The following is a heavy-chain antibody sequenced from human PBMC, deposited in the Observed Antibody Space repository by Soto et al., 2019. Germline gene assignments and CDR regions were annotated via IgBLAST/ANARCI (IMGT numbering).Heavy chain of an antibody. D-gene: IGHD1-26*01. J-gene: IGHJ4*02. V-gene: IGHV2-5*02. Sequence: QITLKESGPTLVKPTQTLTLTCTLSGFSLSTSGVGVGWIRKPPGKALEWLALIYWDDDKRYSPSLKSRLTVTKDTSKNQVAMTMTNMDPVDTATYYCARSRGRFRSFDYWGQGTLVTVSS. CDR2: IYWDDDK. CDR1: GFSLSTSGVG. CDR3: ARSRGRFRSFDY.